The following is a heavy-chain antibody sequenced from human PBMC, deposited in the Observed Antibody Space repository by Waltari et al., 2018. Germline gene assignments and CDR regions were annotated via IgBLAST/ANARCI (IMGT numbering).Heavy chain of an antibody. CDR3: ARRMGATTWGAFDI. D-gene: IGHD1-26*01. CDR2: IYYSGST. J-gene: IGHJ3*02. V-gene: IGHV4-39*01. CDR1: GGSISSSSYY. Sequence: QLQLQESGPGLVKPSETLSLTCTVSGGSISSSSYYWGWIRQPPGKGLEWIGSIYYSGSTYYNPSRKSRVTIAVDTSKNQFSLKLSSVTAADTAVYYCARRMGATTWGAFDIWGQGTMVTVSS.